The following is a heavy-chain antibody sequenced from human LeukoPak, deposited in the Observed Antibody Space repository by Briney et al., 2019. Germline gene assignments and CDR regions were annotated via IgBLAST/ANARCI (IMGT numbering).Heavy chain of an antibody. CDR1: GGSFSSYY. CDR3: AREVEIRDGYNYSWFDP. V-gene: IGHV4-59*01. J-gene: IGHJ5*02. CDR2: IYYSGST. D-gene: IGHD5-24*01. Sequence: PSETLSLTCTVSGGSFSSYYWTWIRQPPGKGLEWIGYIYYSGSTNYNPSLKSRVTISVDTSKNQFSLKLSSVTAADTAVYYCAREVEIRDGYNYSWFDPWGQGTLVTVSS.